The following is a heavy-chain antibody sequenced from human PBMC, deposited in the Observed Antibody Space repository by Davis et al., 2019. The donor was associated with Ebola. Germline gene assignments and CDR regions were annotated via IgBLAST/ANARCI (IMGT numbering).Heavy chain of an antibody. D-gene: IGHD6-19*01. J-gene: IGHJ4*02. CDR1: GFTFSSYG. CDR3: ATEHATQWLIPDF. Sequence: GESLKISCAASGFTFSSYGMHWVRQAPGKGLEWVAVISYDGSNKYYADSVKGRFTISRDNSKNTLYLQMNSLRAEDTAVYYCATEHATQWLIPDFWGQGTLVTVSS. V-gene: IGHV3-30*03. CDR2: ISYDGSNK.